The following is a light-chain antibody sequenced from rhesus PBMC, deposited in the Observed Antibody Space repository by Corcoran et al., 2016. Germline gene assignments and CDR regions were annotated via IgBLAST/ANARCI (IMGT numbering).Light chain of an antibody. CDR1: QGISSY. V-gene: IGKV1-25*01. CDR3: QQHNSYPFT. J-gene: IGKJ3*01. CDR2: KAS. Sequence: DIQMTQSPSSLSASVGDTVTITCRASQGISSYLAWYQQKPGKAPKLLHYKASPLQRGVPSRFSGSGSGTVFTLTIRSLQPEDFATYYCQQHNSYPFTFGPGTKLDIK.